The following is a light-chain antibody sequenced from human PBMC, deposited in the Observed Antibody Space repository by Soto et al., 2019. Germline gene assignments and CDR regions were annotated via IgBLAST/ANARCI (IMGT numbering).Light chain of an antibody. V-gene: IGKV3-11*01. CDR1: QRISNSY. CDR2: RTS. CDR3: QQRSNWPPIT. Sequence: EIVLTQSPGTLSLSQGERATLSCRASQRISNSYLAWYQQKPGQAPRLLMFRTSNRATGIPARFSGSGSGTDFTLTISSLEPEDFAVYYCQQRSNWPPITFGQGTRLEI. J-gene: IGKJ5*01.